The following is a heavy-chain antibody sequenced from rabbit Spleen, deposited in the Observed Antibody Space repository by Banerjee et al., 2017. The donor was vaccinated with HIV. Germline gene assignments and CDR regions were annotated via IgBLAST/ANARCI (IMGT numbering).Heavy chain of an antibody. V-gene: IGHV1S45*01. CDR1: GFTISSSYY. J-gene: IGHJ4*01. Sequence: QEQLVESGGGLVQPEGSLALTCKASGFTISSSYYMCWVRQARGKGLEWIACIYGGSIDDTYYASWAKGRFTISKTSSTTVTLQMTSLTAADTATYFCARDGRGAIIGWNFGLWGPGTLVTVS. D-gene: IGHD4-1*01. CDR2: IYGGSIDDT. CDR3: ARDGRGAIIGWNFGL.